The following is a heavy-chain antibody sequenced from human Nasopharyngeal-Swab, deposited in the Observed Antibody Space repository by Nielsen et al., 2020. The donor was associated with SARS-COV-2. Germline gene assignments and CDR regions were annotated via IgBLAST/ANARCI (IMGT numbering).Heavy chain of an antibody. CDR2: IYYSGST. V-gene: IGHV4-59*12. D-gene: IGHD3-10*01. CDR3: ARGSSTYYYGSGSYYVAKYYYYGMDV. Sequence: SETLSLTCTVSGGSISSYYWSWIRQPPGKGLEWMGYIYYSGSTNYNPSLTSRVPISVDTSKNQFALKLSSVTAADTAVYYCARGSSTYYYGSGSYYVAKYYYYGMDVWGQGTTVIVSS. J-gene: IGHJ6*02. CDR1: GGSISSYY.